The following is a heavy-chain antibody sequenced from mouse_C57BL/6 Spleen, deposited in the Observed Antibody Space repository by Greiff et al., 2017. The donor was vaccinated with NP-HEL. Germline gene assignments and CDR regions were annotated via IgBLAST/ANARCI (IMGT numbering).Heavy chain of an antibody. Sequence: VQLQQPGAELVKPGASVKLSCKASGYTFTSHWMHWVKQRPGQGLEWIGMIHPNSGSTNYNEKFKSKATLTVDKSSSTAYMQLSSLTSEDSAVYYCARYYGSSYAMDYWGQGTSVTVSS. J-gene: IGHJ4*01. V-gene: IGHV1-64*01. D-gene: IGHD1-1*01. CDR1: GYTFTSHW. CDR2: IHPNSGST. CDR3: ARYYGSSYAMDY.